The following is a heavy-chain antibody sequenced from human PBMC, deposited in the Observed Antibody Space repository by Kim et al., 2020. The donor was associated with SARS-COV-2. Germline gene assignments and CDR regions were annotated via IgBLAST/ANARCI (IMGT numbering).Heavy chain of an antibody. CDR3: AREEEEGGTMVRGPSYYYYGMDA. CDR2: IIPIFGTA. V-gene: IGHV1-69*13. Sequence: SVKVSCKASGGTFSSYAISWVRQAPGQGLEWMGGIIPIFGTANYAQKFQGRVTITADESTSTAYMELSSLRSEDKAVYYCAREEEEGGTMVRGPSYYYYGMDAWGPGTTVTVSS. J-gene: IGHJ6*02. D-gene: IGHD3-10*01. CDR1: GGTFSSYA.